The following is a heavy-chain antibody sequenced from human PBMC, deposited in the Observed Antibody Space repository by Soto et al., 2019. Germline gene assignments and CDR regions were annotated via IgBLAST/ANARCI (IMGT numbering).Heavy chain of an antibody. Sequence: PSGTLSHNRAIYLGPLSESSSCRIRQPPGNELKLIGEINHSGSTNYNPSLKSRVTISVDTSKNQFSLKLSSVTAADTAVYYCARAMLGYCSSTSCYGLYYYYGMDVWGQGTTVT. CDR1: LGPLSESS. CDR3: ARAMLGYCSSTSCYGLYYYYGMDV. CDR2: INHSGST. J-gene: IGHJ6*02. D-gene: IGHD2-2*01. V-gene: IGHV4-34*01.